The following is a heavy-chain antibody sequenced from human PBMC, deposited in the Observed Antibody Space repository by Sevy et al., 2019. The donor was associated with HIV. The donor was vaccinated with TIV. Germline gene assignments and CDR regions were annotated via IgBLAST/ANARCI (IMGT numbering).Heavy chain of an antibody. J-gene: IGHJ4*02. CDR3: VRDRHHYGSGSYYNDS. CDR2: IRTTNTYI. CDR1: GFTFSDYF. D-gene: IGHD3-10*01. Sequence: GGSLRRSCAASGFTFSDYFMNWVRQAPGKGLEWVSTIRTTNTYIYYSDSGKGRFTISRDNAKNSLYLQMNNLRAEDTAFYYCVRDRHHYGSGSYYNDSWGQGTLVTVSS. V-gene: IGHV3-21*06.